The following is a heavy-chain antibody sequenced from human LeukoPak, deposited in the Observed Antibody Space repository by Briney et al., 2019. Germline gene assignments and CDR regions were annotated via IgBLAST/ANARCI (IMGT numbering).Heavy chain of an antibody. CDR1: GFTVSSNY. CDR2: IYSGGST. CDR3: ARGVCGAPPKY. D-gene: IGHD3-16*01. V-gene: IGHV3-53*01. Sequence: PGGSLRLSCAASGFTVSSNYMSWVRQAPGKGLEWVSVIYSGGSTYYADSVKGRFTISRDNSKNTLYLQMNSLRSEDTAVYYYARGVCGAPPKYWGQGTLVTVS. J-gene: IGHJ4*02.